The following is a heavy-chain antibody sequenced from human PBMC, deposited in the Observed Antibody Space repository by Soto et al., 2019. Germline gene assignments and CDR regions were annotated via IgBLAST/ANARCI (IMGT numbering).Heavy chain of an antibody. V-gene: IGHV1-18*01. CDR3: ARGGRGQYYDFWSGYYTHNWFDP. D-gene: IGHD3-3*01. CDR2: ISAYNGNT. J-gene: IGHJ5*02. CDR1: GYTFTSYG. Sequence: GASVKVSCKASGYTFTSYGISWVRQAPGQGLEWMGWISAYNGNTNYAQKLQGRVTMTTDTSTSTAYMELRSLRSDDTAVYYCARGGRGQYYDFWSGYYTHNWFDPWGQGTLVTVSS.